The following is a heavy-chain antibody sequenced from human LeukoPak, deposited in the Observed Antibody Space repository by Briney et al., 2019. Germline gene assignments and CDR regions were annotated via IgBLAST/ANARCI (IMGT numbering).Heavy chain of an antibody. J-gene: IGHJ4*02. V-gene: IGHV1-2*02. D-gene: IGHD6-19*01. CDR3: ARPRSSGQPIYFDY. Sequence: ASVKVSCKASGYTFTTYYMHWVRQAPGQGLEWMGWINPNSGGTNFAQKFQGRVTMTRDTSISTAYLQWSSLKASDTAMYYCARPRSSGQPIYFDYWGQGTLVTVSS. CDR1: GYTFTTYY. CDR2: INPNSGGT.